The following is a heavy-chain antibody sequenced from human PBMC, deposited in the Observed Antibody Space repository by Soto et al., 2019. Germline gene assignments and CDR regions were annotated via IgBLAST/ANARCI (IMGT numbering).Heavy chain of an antibody. CDR2: VYYTGST. CDR3: ARGRTVRNYADDSSDYFYFFDY. Sequence: TSETLSLTCTVSGDSISTFYWGWMRQSPGKELEWIGYVYYTGSTNYNPSLKSRVTISVDRSKNQFSLKLTSANAADTAVYYCARGRTVRNYADDSSDYFYFFDYWGQGTQVTVSS. CDR1: GDSISTFY. J-gene: IGHJ4*02. V-gene: IGHV4-59*01. D-gene: IGHD3-22*01.